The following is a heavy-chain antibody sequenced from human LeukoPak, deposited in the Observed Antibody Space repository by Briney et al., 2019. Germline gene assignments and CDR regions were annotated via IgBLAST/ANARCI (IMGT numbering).Heavy chain of an antibody. CDR3: ARRVSSRRYGNAFDI. CDR2: INHSGST. CDR1: GGCFCGYY. D-gene: IGHD6-13*01. Sequence: SETLSLTCAVYGGCFCGYYWSWIRQPPGKGLEWIGEINHSGSTNYNPSLKSRVTISVDTSKNQFSLKLSSVTAADTAVYYCARRVSSRRYGNAFDIWGQGTMVTVSS. J-gene: IGHJ3*02. V-gene: IGHV4-34*01.